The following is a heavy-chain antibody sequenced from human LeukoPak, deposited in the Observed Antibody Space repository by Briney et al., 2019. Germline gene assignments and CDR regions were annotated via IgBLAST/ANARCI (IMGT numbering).Heavy chain of an antibody. CDR1: GLSRSISDGVG. CDR3: ATGGDGRYYQAYDF. J-gene: IGHJ3*01. D-gene: IGHD3-10*01. CDR2: IYWDDNK. Sequence: SGPTLVKPTQTLTLTRTFSGLSRSISDGVGVCWLRQPPGKALERLVLIYWDDNKRYSPSLRSRLTITKDTSKNQVVLTITNMDPADTGTYFCATGGDGRYYQAYDFWGQGTMVTVSS. V-gene: IGHV2-5*02.